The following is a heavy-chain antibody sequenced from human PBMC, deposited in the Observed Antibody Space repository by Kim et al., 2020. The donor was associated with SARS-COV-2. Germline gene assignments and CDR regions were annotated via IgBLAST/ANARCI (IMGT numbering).Heavy chain of an antibody. Sequence: GGSLRLSCAASGFTFSDYYMSWIRQAPGKGLEWVSYISSSGSTIYYADSVKGRFTISRDNAKNSLYLQMNSLRAEDTAVYYCARDLTYYYDSSGYHPGDFDYWGQGTLVTVSS. D-gene: IGHD3-22*01. CDR2: ISSSGSTI. J-gene: IGHJ4*02. CDR1: GFTFSDYY. CDR3: ARDLTYYYDSSGYHPGDFDY. V-gene: IGHV3-11*04.